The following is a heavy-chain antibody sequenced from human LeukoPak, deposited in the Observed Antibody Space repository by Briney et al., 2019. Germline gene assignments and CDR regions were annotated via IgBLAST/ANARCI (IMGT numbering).Heavy chain of an antibody. CDR2: ISSSSSYI. D-gene: IGHD1-26*01. CDR1: GFTFSSYS. V-gene: IGHV3-21*01. Sequence: PGGSLRLSCAASGFTFSSYSMNWVRQAPGKGLEWVSSISSSSSYIYYADSVKGRFTISRDNAKNSLYLQMNSLRAEDTAVYYCASVERGELPSFDYWGQGTLVTVSS. CDR3: ASVERGELPSFDY. J-gene: IGHJ4*02.